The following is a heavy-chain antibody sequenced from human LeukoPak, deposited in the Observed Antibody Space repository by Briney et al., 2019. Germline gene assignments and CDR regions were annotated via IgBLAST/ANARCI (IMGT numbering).Heavy chain of an antibody. V-gene: IGHV1-58*02. J-gene: IGHJ3*02. Sequence: SVKVSCKASGFTFTSSAMQWVRQARGQRLEWIGWIVVGSGNTNYAQKFQERVTITRDMSTSTAYMELSSLRSEDTAVYYCAADSRCTSTSCNYAFDIRGQGTMVTVSS. CDR2: IVVGSGNT. CDR3: AADSRCTSTSCNYAFDI. CDR1: GFTFTSSA. D-gene: IGHD2-2*01.